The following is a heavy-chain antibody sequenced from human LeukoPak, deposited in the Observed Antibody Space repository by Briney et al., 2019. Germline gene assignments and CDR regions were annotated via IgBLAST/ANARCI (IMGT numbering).Heavy chain of an antibody. CDR1: GGSFSGCY. CDR2: INHSGST. Sequence: SETLSLTCAVYGGSFSGCYWSWIRQPPGKGLEWIGEINHSGSTNYNPSLKSRVTISVDTSKNQFSLKLSSVTAADTAVYYCARVWYSSSWYNWFDPWGQGTLVTVSS. V-gene: IGHV4-34*01. CDR3: ARVWYSSSWYNWFDP. D-gene: IGHD6-13*01. J-gene: IGHJ5*02.